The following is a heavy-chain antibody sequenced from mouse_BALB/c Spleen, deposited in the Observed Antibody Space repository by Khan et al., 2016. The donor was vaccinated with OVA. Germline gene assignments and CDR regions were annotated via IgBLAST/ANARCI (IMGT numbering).Heavy chain of an antibody. CDR2: MIYSGNT. Sequence: EVQLQESGPSLVKPSQTLSLTCSVTGDSITSCYWSWIRKFPGNKLEYMGYMIYSGNTYYNPSLKSRISITRHPSTTQSYLQLKSVTTEDTATYYCARSTYRYAFAYWGQGTLVTVSA. CDR1: GDSITSCY. CDR3: ARSTYRYAFAY. D-gene: IGHD2-14*01. J-gene: IGHJ3*01. V-gene: IGHV3-8*02.